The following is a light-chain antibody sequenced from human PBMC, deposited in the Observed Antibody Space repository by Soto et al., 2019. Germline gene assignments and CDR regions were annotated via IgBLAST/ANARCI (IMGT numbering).Light chain of an antibody. CDR3: SSYTSSLYV. CDR2: DVS. V-gene: IGLV2-14*01. Sequence: QSVLTQPASVSGSPGQSFTISCSGTSSDVGSYNYVSWYQQHPGKAPKLMIYDVSNRPSGFSNRFSGSKSGNTASLTISVLLVEYDADYSCSSYTSSLYVFVTVTMVTVL. CDR1: SSDVGSYNY. J-gene: IGLJ1*01.